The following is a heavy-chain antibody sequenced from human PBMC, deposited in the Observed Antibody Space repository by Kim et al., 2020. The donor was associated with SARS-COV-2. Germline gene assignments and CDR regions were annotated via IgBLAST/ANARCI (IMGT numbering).Heavy chain of an antibody. D-gene: IGHD6-25*01. CDR2: VDASGDVT. CDR1: GFSFGSYV. J-gene: IGHJ1*01. V-gene: IGHV3-23*05. Sequence: GGSLRLSCAASGFSFGSYVMSWVRQAPGKGLESVSVVDASGDVTYYATFVEGRFTISRDNSKSTLYLQMNSLRVEDTAVYYCAKAGAAGSSDGYNRWGQG. CDR3: AKAGAAGSSDGYNR.